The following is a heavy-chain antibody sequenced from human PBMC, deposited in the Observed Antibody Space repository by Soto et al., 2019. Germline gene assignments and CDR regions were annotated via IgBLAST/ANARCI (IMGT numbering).Heavy chain of an antibody. J-gene: IGHJ4*02. V-gene: IGHV1-46*01. CDR2: INPSGGST. CDR3: ARTHDSSGYYYRRTLYFDY. Sequence: GASVKVSCKASGFSFTSYYMHWVRQAPGQGLEWMGIINPSGGSTSYAQKFQGRVTMTRDTSTSAVYMELSSLRSEDTAVYYCARTHDSSGYYYRRTLYFDYWGQGTLVTVSS. CDR1: GFSFTSYY. D-gene: IGHD3-22*01.